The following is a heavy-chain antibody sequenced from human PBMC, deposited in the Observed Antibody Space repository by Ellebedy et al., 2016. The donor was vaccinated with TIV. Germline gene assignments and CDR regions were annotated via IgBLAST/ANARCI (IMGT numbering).Heavy chain of an antibody. CDR2: INPKSGAT. Sequence: ASVKVSXKASGYIFTAYYIHWVRQAPGQGFEWMGWINPKSGATNSAQKFQGRVTMTSDTSITTAYMELSNLTSADTALYYCTRSDYWGQGTLVTVSS. CDR1: GYIFTAYY. CDR3: TRSDY. J-gene: IGHJ4*02. V-gene: IGHV1-2*02.